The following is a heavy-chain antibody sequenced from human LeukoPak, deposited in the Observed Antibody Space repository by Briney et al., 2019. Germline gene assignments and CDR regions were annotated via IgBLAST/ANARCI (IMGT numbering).Heavy chain of an antibody. D-gene: IGHD3-10*01. CDR3: ARGLLSTFYYVSETYYNLPDFDY. V-gene: IGHV1-69*13. CDR1: GCTFSSYA. CDR2: IIPICGTA. J-gene: IGHJ4*02. Sequence: GASVKVSCKASGCTFSSYAINWVRQAPGQGLEWMGGIIPICGTANYAQKFQGRVTITADESTSTAYMELGSLRSEDTAVYYCARGLLSTFYYVSETYYNLPDFDYWGQGTLITVSS.